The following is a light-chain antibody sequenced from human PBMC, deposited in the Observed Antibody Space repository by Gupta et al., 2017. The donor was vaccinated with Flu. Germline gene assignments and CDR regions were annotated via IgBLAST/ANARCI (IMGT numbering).Light chain of an antibody. J-gene: IGKJ2*01. CDR1: QGSGSY. CDR2: AVY. CDR3: QQSDSIPPT. V-gene: IGKV1-39*01. Sequence: LSASVGDRVNRTCRASQGSGSYLNGYKEKTGKAPKRLKHAVYSAQSGETGRFSGSGGGKDGTDFTLTISSLQPDDFAIYYCQQSDSIPPTFGQGTKLEIK.